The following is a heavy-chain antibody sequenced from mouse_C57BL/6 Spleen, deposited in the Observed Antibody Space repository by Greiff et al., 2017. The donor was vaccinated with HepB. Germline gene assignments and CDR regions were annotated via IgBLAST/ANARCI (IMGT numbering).Heavy chain of an antibody. CDR1: GFTFSDYG. CDR3: ATYYYGSSLGAMDY. CDR2: ISSGSSTI. Sequence: EVKVEESGGGLVKPGGSLKLSCAASGFTFSDYGMHWVRQAPEKGLEWVAYISSGSSTIYYADTVKGRFTISRDNAKNTLFLQMTSLRSEDTAMYYCATYYYGSSLGAMDYWGQGTSVTVSS. J-gene: IGHJ4*01. V-gene: IGHV5-17*01. D-gene: IGHD1-1*01.